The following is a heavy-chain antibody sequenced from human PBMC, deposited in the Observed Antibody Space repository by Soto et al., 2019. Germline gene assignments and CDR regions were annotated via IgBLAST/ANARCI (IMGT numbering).Heavy chain of an antibody. CDR3: ASGEVATGYYFDY. Sequence: QVQLVQSGAEVKKPGASVKVSCKASGYTFTSYAMHWVRQAPGQRLEWMGWINAGNGNTKYSQKFQGRVTITRDTXASTAYMELSSLRSEDTAVYYCASGEVATGYYFDYWGQGPLVTVSS. CDR1: GYTFTSYA. J-gene: IGHJ4*02. D-gene: IGHD5-12*01. CDR2: INAGNGNT. V-gene: IGHV1-3*01.